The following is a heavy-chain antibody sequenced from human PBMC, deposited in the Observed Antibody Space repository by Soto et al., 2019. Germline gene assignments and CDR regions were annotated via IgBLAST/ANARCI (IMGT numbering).Heavy chain of an antibody. D-gene: IGHD2-2*02. J-gene: IGHJ4*02. CDR1: GYTFTTYT. CDR3: ATGGCCSGTRCYNFFDY. CDR2: INGGTDNI. Sequence: ASVKVSCKASGYTFTTYTLHWVRQAPGQSPEWMGWINGGTDNIRLSQKFQRRVNLTKDTSATTVYMELTSLTSEDTAIYYCATGGCCSGTRCYNFFDYWGQGTLVTVSS. V-gene: IGHV1-3*01.